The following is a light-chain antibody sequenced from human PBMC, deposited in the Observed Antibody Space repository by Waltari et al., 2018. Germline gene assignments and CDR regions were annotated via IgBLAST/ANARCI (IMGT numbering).Light chain of an antibody. CDR1: QSVLYSSNNENY. Sequence: DIVMTQSPDSLAVSLGERATINCKSSQSVLYSSNNENYLAWYRQKAGQPPKLLIIWASTRQSGVLDRVSGSGSGTDFTLTISSLQTEDVAVYYCQQYYNTPLTFGQGTKVEI. J-gene: IGKJ1*01. CDR3: QQYYNTPLT. V-gene: IGKV4-1*01. CDR2: WAS.